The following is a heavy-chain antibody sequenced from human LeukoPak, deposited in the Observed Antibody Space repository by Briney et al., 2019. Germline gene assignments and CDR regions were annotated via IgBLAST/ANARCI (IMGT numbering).Heavy chain of an antibody. J-gene: IGHJ4*02. CDR1: GFTVTRNF. D-gene: IGHD6-19*01. CDR3: AGSGYGSGWCDY. CDR2: LYNGGDT. V-gene: IGHV3-53*01. Sequence: PGGSLRLSCAASGFTVTRNFMSWVRQAPGKGLDWVSVLYNGGDTYYADSVKGRFTISRDDSKNTLYLQMNSLRVDDTAVYYCAGSGYGSGWCDYWGQGTLVTVSS.